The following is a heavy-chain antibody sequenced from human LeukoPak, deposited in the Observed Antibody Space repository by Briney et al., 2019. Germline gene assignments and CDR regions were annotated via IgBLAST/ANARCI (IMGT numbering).Heavy chain of an antibody. V-gene: IGHV4-30-4*01. CDR3: ARHAWIQLWGSLDY. CDR2: IYYSGST. D-gene: IGHD5-18*01. CDR1: GGSISSGDYY. J-gene: IGHJ4*02. Sequence: SETLSLTCTVSGGSISSGDYYWSWIGQPPGKGLEWIGYIYYSGSTYYNPSLKSRVTISVDTSKNQFSLKLSSVTAADTAVYYCARHAWIQLWGSLDYWGQGTLVTVSS.